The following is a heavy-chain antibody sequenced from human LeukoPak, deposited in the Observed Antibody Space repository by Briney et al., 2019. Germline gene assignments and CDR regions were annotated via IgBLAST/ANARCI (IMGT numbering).Heavy chain of an antibody. CDR2: ISSSSSYI. D-gene: IGHD2-2*01. CDR1: GFTFSGYS. J-gene: IGHJ4*02. V-gene: IGHV3-21*01. CDR3: ARDAAGYCSSTSCCHSGDFDY. Sequence: GGSLRLSCAASGFTFSGYSMNWVRQAPGKGLEWVSSISSSSSYIYYADSVKGRFTISRDNAKNSLYLQMNSLRAEDTAVYYCARDAAGYCSSTSCCHSGDFDYWGQGTLVTVSS.